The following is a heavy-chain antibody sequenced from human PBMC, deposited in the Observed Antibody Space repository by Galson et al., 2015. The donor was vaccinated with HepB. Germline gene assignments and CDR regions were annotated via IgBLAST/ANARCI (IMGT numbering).Heavy chain of an antibody. Sequence: SLRLSCAASGFTLSSYSMNWVRQAPGKGLEWLSYISSSSSTIFYADSVKGRFTISRDNAKNSLYLQMNSLRDEDTAVYYCARGYADYPYYKCYYGMDVWGQGTTVTVSS. CDR3: ARGYADYPYYKCYYGMDV. V-gene: IGHV3-48*02. CDR1: GFTLSSYS. J-gene: IGHJ6*02. D-gene: IGHD4-17*01. CDR2: ISSSSSTI.